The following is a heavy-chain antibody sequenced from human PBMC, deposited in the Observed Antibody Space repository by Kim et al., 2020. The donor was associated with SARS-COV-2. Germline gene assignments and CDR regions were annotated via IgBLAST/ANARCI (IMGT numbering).Heavy chain of an antibody. Sequence: GGSLRLSCTASGFSFGDYAMSWFRQAPGKGLEWVSFIRNKAYGETTKYAASVKGRFTISRDDSKSIAYLQMNSLKIEDTAVYYCTRGEVVTEYWGQGTLVTVSS. CDR3: TRGEVVTEY. J-gene: IGHJ4*02. CDR1: GFSFGDYA. D-gene: IGHD2-21*02. V-gene: IGHV3-49*03. CDR2: IRNKAYGETT.